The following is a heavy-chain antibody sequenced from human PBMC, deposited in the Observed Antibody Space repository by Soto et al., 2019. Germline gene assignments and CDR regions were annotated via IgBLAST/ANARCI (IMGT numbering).Heavy chain of an antibody. Sequence: GGSLRLSCAASGFTFDSYWMTWVRQAPGKGLEWVAHIKQDGGQTYYVDSVKGRFPISRDNAKTSLYLQMNSLRADDTAVYYCAKEGDGYNYRDFDYWGQGTLVTVSS. D-gene: IGHD5-12*01. CDR1: GFTFDSYW. CDR2: IKQDGGQT. V-gene: IGHV3-7*03. CDR3: AKEGDGYNYRDFDY. J-gene: IGHJ4*02.